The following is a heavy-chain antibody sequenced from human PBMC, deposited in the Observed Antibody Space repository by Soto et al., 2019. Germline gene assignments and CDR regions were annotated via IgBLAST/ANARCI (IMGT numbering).Heavy chain of an antibody. CDR3: ARHFSTYYYDSSGYYLLPVAFDI. CDR1: GRSNRSSGSC. Sequence: PPEHLCLTSTVPGRSNRSSGSCWGWSGEPRGTALERFGSIYYGGSTDYNPSLKSRVTISVDTSKNQLSLKLSSVNAADTPVYYCARHFSTYYYDSSGYYLLPVAFDIWGQGTMVTVSS. CDR2: IYYGGST. J-gene: IGHJ3*02. V-gene: IGHV4-39*01. D-gene: IGHD3-22*01.